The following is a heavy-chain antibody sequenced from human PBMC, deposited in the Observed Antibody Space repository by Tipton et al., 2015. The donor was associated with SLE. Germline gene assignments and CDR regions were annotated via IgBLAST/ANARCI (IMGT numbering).Heavy chain of an antibody. CDR2: ISVSGGST. V-gene: IGHV3-23*01. CDR1: GFSFSTYW. Sequence: SLRLSCAASGFSFSTYWMTWVRQAPGKGLEWVSGISVSGGSTYYADSVKGRFAISRDNSKNTLYLQMNSLRAEDTAIYYCAKEFLWYFDLWGRGTLVTVSS. CDR3: AKEFLWYFDL. J-gene: IGHJ2*01. D-gene: IGHD3-3*01.